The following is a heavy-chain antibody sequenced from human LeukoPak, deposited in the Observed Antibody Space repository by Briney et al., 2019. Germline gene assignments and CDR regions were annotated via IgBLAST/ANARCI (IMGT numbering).Heavy chain of an antibody. D-gene: IGHD6-13*01. Sequence: ASVKVSCKASGNTLTGNYMHWVQQPPGQGLEWMEWINPNSGGTNYAQKFQGWVTMTRDTSISTAYMEPSRLRSDDTAVYYCARAIAAAGTGPYYFDYWGQGTLVTVSS. J-gene: IGHJ4*02. CDR2: INPNSGGT. CDR3: ARAIAAAGTGPYYFDY. CDR1: GNTLTGNY. V-gene: IGHV1-2*04.